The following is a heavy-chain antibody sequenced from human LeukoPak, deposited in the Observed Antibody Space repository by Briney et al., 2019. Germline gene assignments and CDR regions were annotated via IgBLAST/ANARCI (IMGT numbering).Heavy chain of an antibody. CDR3: ARLGAGPTYYDFWSGYSSFYFDY. CDR2: ITSSGNT. J-gene: IGHJ4*02. Sequence: SETLSLTCTVSGGSTSSGNYYWGWIRQPPGKGLEWIGGITSSGNTYYNPSLKSRITISFDTSKNHFSLKLSSVSAADTAVYYCARLGAGPTYYDFWSGYSSFYFDYWGQGTLVTVSS. D-gene: IGHD3-3*01. V-gene: IGHV4-39*02. CDR1: GGSTSSGNYY.